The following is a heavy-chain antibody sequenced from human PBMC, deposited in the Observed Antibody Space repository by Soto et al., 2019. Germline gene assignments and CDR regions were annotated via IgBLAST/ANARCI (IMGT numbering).Heavy chain of an antibody. CDR3: ARGGYSYGGYYYYGMDV. J-gene: IGHJ6*02. CDR1: GGTFSSYA. CDR2: IIPIFGTA. D-gene: IGHD5-18*01. V-gene: IGHV1-69*13. Sequence: SVKVSCKASGGTFSSYAISWVRQAPGQGLEWMGGIIPIFGTANYAQKFQGRVTITADESTSTAYMELSSLRSEDTAVYYCARGGYSYGGYYYYGMDVWGQGTTVTVSS.